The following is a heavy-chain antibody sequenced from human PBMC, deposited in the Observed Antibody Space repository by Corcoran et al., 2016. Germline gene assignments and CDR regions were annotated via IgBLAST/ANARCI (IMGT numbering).Heavy chain of an antibody. Sequence: QVQLVQSGAEVKKPGSSVKVSCKASGGTFSSYAISWVRQAPGQGLEWMGGIIPIFGTANYAQKFQGRVTITADESTSTAYMELSSLRSEDTAVDECAGDRGVWGVVLAAVYYGMDVWGQGTTVTVSS. CDR3: AGDRGVWGVVLAAVYYGMDV. CDR1: GGTFSSYA. J-gene: IGHJ6*02. CDR2: IIPIFGTA. V-gene: IGHV1-69*01. D-gene: IGHD2-2*01.